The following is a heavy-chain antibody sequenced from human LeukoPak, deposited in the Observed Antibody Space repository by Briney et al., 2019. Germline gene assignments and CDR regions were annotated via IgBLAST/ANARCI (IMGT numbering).Heavy chain of an antibody. V-gene: IGHV4-34*01. CDR1: GGSFSGYY. D-gene: IGHD2-2*01. Sequence: SETLSLTCAVYGGSFSGYYWSWIRQPPGKGLEWIGEINHSVSTNYNPSLKSRVTISVDTSKNQFSLKLSSVTAADTAVYYCASDTAYCSSTSCYPTASGTNDAFDIWGQGTMVTVSS. CDR2: INHSVST. CDR3: ASDTAYCSSTSCYPTASGTNDAFDI. J-gene: IGHJ3*02.